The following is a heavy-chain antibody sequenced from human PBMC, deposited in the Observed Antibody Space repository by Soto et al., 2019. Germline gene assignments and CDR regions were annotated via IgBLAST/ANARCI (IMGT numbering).Heavy chain of an antibody. V-gene: IGHV3-74*01. CDR1: GITISHFW. CDR3: TTTFEH. J-gene: IGHJ4*02. CDR2: IDDGGSGT. Sequence: GGSLRLSCPASGITISHFWMHWVRQAPGKGLVWVARIDDGGSGTSYADFAKGRFTISKDDAKNTVYLQMNSLRAEDTSVYYCTTTFEHWGRGTPVTVSS.